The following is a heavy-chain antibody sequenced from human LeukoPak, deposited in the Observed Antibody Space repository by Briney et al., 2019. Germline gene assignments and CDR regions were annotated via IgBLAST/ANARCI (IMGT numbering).Heavy chain of an antibody. V-gene: IGHV3-66*01. CDR3: ARVRTGYLDY. Sequence: GGSLRLSCAASGFTVSSNYMSWVRQAPGKGLEWVSVIYSGGSTYYADSVKGRFTISRDNSKSTLYLQMNSLRAEDTAVYYCARVRTGYLDYWGQGTLVTVSS. CDR2: IYSGGST. J-gene: IGHJ4*02. CDR1: GFTVSSNY. D-gene: IGHD2-8*02.